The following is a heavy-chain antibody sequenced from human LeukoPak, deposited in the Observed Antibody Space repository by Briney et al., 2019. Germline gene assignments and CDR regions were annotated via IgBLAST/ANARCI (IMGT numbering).Heavy chain of an antibody. CDR1: GFTFSSYA. CDR2: ISYDGSNK. J-gene: IGHJ4*02. CDR3: GSIAEAGNPSGY. V-gene: IGHV3-30*04. Sequence: GGSLRLSCAASGFTFSSYAMHSVRQAPGKGLELEAVISYDGSNKYYADSVKGRFTISRDKSKNTLYLQTNSLRPEHTAVYYCGSIAEAGNPSGYWGRGTLVSVSS. D-gene: IGHD6-13*01.